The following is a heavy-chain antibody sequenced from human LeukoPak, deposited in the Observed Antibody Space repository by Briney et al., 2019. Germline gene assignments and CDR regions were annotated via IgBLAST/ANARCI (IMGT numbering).Heavy chain of an antibody. Sequence: SETLSLTCTVSGGSISSYYWSWIRQPPGKGLEWIGYIYYSGSTNYNPSLKSRVTISVDTSKNQFSLKLSSVTAADTAVYYCARENRGKAFDIWGQGTMVTVSS. CDR3: ARENRGKAFDI. V-gene: IGHV4-59*01. J-gene: IGHJ3*02. CDR2: IYYSGST. D-gene: IGHD3-10*01. CDR1: GGSISSYY.